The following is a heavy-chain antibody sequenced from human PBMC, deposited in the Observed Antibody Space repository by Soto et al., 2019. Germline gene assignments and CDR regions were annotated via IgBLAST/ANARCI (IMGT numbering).Heavy chain of an antibody. Sequence: ASVKVSCKASGGTFSSYAISWVLQAPGQGLEWMGGIIPIFGTANYAQKFQGRVTITADESTSTAYMELSSLRSEDTAVYYCARRAAYYYYGMDVWGQGTTVTVSS. CDR1: GGTFSSYA. V-gene: IGHV1-69*13. CDR3: ARRAAYYYYGMDV. CDR2: IIPIFGTA. D-gene: IGHD2-15*01. J-gene: IGHJ6*02.